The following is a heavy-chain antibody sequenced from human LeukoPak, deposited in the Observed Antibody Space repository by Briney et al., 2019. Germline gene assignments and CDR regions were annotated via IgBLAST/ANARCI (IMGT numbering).Heavy chain of an antibody. CDR3: AGADLHAFDI. J-gene: IGHJ3*02. Sequence: GGSLRLSCAASGFTFSSYEMNWVRQPPGKGLEWVSYISSSGSTIYYADSVKGRFIISRDNAKNSLYLQMNSLRAEDTAVYYCAGADLHAFDIWGQGTLVTVSS. CDR1: GFTFSSYE. CDR2: ISSSGSTI. V-gene: IGHV3-48*03.